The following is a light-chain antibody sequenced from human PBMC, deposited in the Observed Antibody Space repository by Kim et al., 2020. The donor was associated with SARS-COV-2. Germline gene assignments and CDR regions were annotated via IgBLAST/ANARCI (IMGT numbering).Light chain of an antibody. V-gene: IGKV1-27*01. Sequence: ASVGDRVTITCRASQDIRNHVAWYQQRPGKVPKLLIYAASALHSGVPSRFGGSGSGTDFTLTITSLQPEDVATYYCQKYDSVPWTFGPGTKVDIK. CDR1: QDIRNH. CDR3: QKYDSVPWT. CDR2: AAS. J-gene: IGKJ1*01.